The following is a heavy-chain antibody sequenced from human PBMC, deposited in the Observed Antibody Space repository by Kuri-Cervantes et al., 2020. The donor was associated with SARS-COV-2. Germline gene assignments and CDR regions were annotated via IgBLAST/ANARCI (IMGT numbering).Heavy chain of an antibody. CDR3: ARGGGVGYDS. D-gene: IGHD3-16*01. J-gene: IGHJ4*02. CDR1: GFTFSSYW. Sequence: GESLKISCAASGFTFSSYWMSWVRQAPGKGLEWVGNIKQDGSEKNYVDSVEGRFIISRDNAKNSLYLQMDRLRVDDTAVYYCARGGGVGYDSWGQGTLVTVSS. CDR2: IKQDGSEK. V-gene: IGHV3-7*01.